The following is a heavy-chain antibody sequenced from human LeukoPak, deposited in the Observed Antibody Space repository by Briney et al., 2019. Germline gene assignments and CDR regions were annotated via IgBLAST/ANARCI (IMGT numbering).Heavy chain of an antibody. CDR1: GIAFNEYT. J-gene: IGHJ4*02. Sequence: GGSLRLPCVASGIAFNEYTMHLVPPAPGKGLEWVSLITWDGATTYYADSVKGRFTISRDNSKNSLYLQMNNLSTEDTALYYCGKDLAGSYLLDYWGQGTLVTVSS. V-gene: IGHV3-43*01. D-gene: IGHD3-10*01. CDR3: GKDLAGSYLLDY. CDR2: ITWDGATT.